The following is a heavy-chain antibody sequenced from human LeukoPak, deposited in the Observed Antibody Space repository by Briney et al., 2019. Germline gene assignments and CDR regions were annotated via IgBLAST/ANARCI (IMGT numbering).Heavy chain of an antibody. CDR2: ISGSGDYI. CDR3: ARVYGSGSYPFDC. CDR1: GFSFDNYT. J-gene: IGHJ4*02. V-gene: IGHV3-21*01. D-gene: IGHD3-10*01. Sequence: PGGSLRLSCAASGFSFDNYTMNWVRQAPGEGLEWVSSISGSGDYIYYADSVKGRFTISRDNAKNSLYLQMNSLRAEDTAVYFCARVYGSGSYPFDCWGQGTPVTVSS.